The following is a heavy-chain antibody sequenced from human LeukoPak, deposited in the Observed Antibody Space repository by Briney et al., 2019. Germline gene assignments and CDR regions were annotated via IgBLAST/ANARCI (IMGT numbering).Heavy chain of an antibody. CDR1: GLTFSSYW. D-gene: IGHD2-2*01. J-gene: IGHJ4*02. Sequence: GGSLRLSCAASGLTFSSYWMSWVRQAPGKGLEWVANIKQDGGEKYYVDSVKGRFTISRDKAKNSLYLQMDSLRAEDTAVYHCATGRSCTTCYLPDYWGQGTLVTVSS. CDR3: ATGRSCTTCYLPDY. V-gene: IGHV3-7*01. CDR2: IKQDGGEK.